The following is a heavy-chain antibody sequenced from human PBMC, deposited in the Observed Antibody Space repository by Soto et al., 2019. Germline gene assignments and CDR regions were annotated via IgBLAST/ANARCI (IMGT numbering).Heavy chain of an antibody. D-gene: IGHD5-12*01. V-gene: IGHV1-69*01. Sequence: QVQLVQSGAEVKKPGSSVKVSCKASGGTFSSYAISWVRQAQGQGLECMGGIIPIFGTANYAQKFQGRVTITADESTSTDYIELSSLRSDDTAVYYCGRGDGYTSYWCKGTMVSVSS. CDR2: IIPIFGTA. CDR1: GGTFSSYA. CDR3: GRGDGYTSY. J-gene: IGHJ4*02.